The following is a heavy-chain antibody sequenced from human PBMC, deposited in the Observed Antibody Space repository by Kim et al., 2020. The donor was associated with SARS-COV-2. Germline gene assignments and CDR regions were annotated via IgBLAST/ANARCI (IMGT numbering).Heavy chain of an antibody. CDR2: ISYDGSNK. CDR3: AKELAVAGTFNYGMDV. J-gene: IGHJ6*02. V-gene: IGHV3-30*18. D-gene: IGHD6-19*01. CDR1: GFTFSSYG. Sequence: GGSLRLSCAASGFTFSSYGMHWVRQAPGKGLEWVAVISYDGSNKYYADSVKGRFTISRDNSKNTLYLQMNSLRAEDTAVYYCAKELAVAGTFNYGMDVWGQGPTVTVSS.